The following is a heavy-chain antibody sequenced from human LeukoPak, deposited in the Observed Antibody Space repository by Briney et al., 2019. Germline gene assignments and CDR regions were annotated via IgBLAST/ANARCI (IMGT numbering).Heavy chain of an antibody. CDR1: GFTFSSYS. CDR2: ISSSSSYI. D-gene: IGHD6-19*01. Sequence: GGSLRLSCAASGFTFSSYSMNWVRQAPGKGLEWVSSISSSSSYIYYADSVKGRFTISRDNAKNSLYLQMNSLRAEDTAVYYCARVGSERPKEVAGTWDDYWGQGTLVTVSS. J-gene: IGHJ4*02. V-gene: IGHV3-21*01. CDR3: ARVGSERPKEVAGTWDDY.